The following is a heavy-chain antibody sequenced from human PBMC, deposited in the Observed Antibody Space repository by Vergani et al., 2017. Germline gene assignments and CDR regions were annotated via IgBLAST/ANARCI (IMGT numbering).Heavy chain of an antibody. CDR3: AKANPRNSXYDYLYYYHAMDV. Sequence: EVQLLESGGDLVQPGGSLRLSCAASGFTFNHYAMNWVRQAPGKGLEWVSGISGIGGSTYYAGSVKGRFTISRDSSKNTLYLQMNSLSAGDTAVYYCAKANPRNSXYDYLYYYHAMDVWGQGTTVTVSS. V-gene: IGHV3-23*01. J-gene: IGHJ6*02. CDR2: ISGIGGST. D-gene: IGHD5-12*01. CDR1: GFTFNHYA.